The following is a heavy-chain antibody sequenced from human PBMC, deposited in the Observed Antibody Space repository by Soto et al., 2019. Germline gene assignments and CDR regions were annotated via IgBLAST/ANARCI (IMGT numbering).Heavy chain of an antibody. V-gene: IGHV4-39*01. J-gene: IGHJ5*02. CDR1: GGSISSSSYY. CDR2: IYYSGST. D-gene: IGHD5-18*01. CDR3: ARHTQLWPHPSNWFDP. Sequence: PSETLSLTCTVSGGSISSSSYYWGWIRQPPGKGLEWIGSIYYSGSTYYNPSLKSRVTISVDTSKNQFSLKLSSVTAADTAVYYCARHTQLWPHPSNWFDPWGQGTLVTVSS.